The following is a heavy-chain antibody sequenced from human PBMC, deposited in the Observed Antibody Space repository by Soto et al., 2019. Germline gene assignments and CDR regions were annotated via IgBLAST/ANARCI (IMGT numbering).Heavy chain of an antibody. J-gene: IGHJ4*02. CDR1: GFTFRNYA. Sequence: EVQLLESGGGLVQPGGSLRLSCAASGFTFRNYAMSWARQAPGKGLEWVSAISGSGGTTHYADSVKGRFTISRDNSKNTLYLGMNSLRVEDTAVYYCAKDRSSTSCYAFDYWRQGSLVTVSS. CDR3: AKDRSSTSCYAFDY. V-gene: IGHV3-23*01. D-gene: IGHD2-2*01. CDR2: ISGSGGTT.